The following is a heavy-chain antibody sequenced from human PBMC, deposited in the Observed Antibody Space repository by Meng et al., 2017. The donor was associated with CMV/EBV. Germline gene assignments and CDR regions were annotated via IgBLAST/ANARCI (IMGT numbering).Heavy chain of an antibody. J-gene: IGHJ5*02. Sequence: KSSCYTFTGYYMHWVRQAPGQGLEWMGWINPNSGGTTYAQKFQGWVTMTRDTSISTAYMELSRLRSDDTAVYYRARELDIYRRGWFDPWGQGTLVTVSS. V-gene: IGHV1-2*04. CDR2: INPNSGGT. D-gene: IGHD2-2*03. CDR1: CYTFTGYY. CDR3: ARELDIYRRGWFDP.